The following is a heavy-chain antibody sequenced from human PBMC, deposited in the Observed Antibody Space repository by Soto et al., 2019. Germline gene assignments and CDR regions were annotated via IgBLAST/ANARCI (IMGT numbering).Heavy chain of an antibody. CDR3: ARGSLRFGELYDAFDI. Sequence: QVQLVQSGVEVEKPGASVKVSCKASGYTFISHGISWWRQAPGQGLEWLGWMSAYNGNTNYEQKFQGRVTMTRDTPTSTAHMELRSLRSDDTAVYYCARGSLRFGELYDAFDIWGQGTMVIVSS. CDR2: MSAYNGNT. CDR1: GYTFISHG. D-gene: IGHD3-10*01. V-gene: IGHV1-18*01. J-gene: IGHJ3*02.